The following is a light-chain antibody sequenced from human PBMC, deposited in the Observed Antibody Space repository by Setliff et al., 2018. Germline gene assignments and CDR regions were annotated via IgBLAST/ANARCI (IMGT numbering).Light chain of an antibody. CDR3: QVWDSSSDHPYV. Sequence: SYALTQPPSVSVAPGKTARITCGGNNIGSKSVHWYQRKPGQAPVLVTYYDSDRPSGIPERFSGSNSGNTATLTISRVEAGDEADYYCQVWDSSSDHPYVFGTGTKGTV. V-gene: IGLV3-21*04. CDR1: NIGSKS. CDR2: YDS. J-gene: IGLJ1*01.